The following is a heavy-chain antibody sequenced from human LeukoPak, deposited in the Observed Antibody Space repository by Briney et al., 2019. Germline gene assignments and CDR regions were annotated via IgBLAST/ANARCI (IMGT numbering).Heavy chain of an antibody. V-gene: IGHV3-48*03. CDR3: ARERSDWSLLDY. CDR2: ISESGNTR. J-gene: IGHJ4*02. D-gene: IGHD3-9*01. Sequence: GGSLRLSCTVSGFTFSRYEMNWVRQAPGKGLEWVSYISESGNTRYYADSVEGRFTISRDNAKNSLHLQMDSLRVEDTAVYYCARERSDWSLLDYWGQGTPVTVSS. CDR1: GFTFSRYE.